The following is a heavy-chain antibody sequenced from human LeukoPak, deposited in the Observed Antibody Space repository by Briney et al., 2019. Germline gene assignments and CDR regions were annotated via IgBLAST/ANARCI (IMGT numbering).Heavy chain of an antibody. Sequence: GRSLRLSCAASGFTFSTYAMHWVRQAPGKGLEWASYISSSGRTTYYADSLKGRFTISRDNAKNSLYLQMNSLRAEDTAVYYCARVLGAPIPAAAIDYWGQGTLVTVSS. CDR2: ISSSGRTT. J-gene: IGHJ4*02. CDR3: ARVLGAPIPAAAIDY. D-gene: IGHD2-2*01. V-gene: IGHV3-48*03. CDR1: GFTFSTYA.